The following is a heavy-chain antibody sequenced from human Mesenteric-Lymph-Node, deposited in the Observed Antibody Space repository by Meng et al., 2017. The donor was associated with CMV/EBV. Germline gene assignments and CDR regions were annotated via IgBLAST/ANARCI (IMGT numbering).Heavy chain of an antibody. CDR2: TYNGDSDT. V-gene: IGHV3-NL1*01. CDR1: GFTFSNAW. J-gene: IGHJ4*02. D-gene: IGHD3-3*01. CDR3: AKDRRNYDFWSGYYELDY. Sequence: GGSLRLSCAASGFTFSNAWMSWVRQAPGKGLEWVAVTYNGDSDTHYADSVTGRFTMSRDNSKNTLYLQMNSLRAEDTAVYYCAKDRRNYDFWSGYYELDYWGQGTLVTVSS.